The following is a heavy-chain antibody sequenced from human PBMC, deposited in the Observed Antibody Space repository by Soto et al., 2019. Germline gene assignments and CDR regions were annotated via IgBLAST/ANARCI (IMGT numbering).Heavy chain of an antibody. D-gene: IGHD3-22*01. CDR2: ISAYNGNT. J-gene: IGHJ6*02. Sequence: ASVKVSCKASGYTFTSYGTSWVRQAPGQGLEWMGWISAYNGNTNYAQKLQGRVTMTTDTSTSTAYMELRSLRSDDTAVYYCARVWRYYDSSGYRYYYYGMDVWGQGTTVTVSS. CDR1: GYTFTSYG. CDR3: ARVWRYYDSSGYRYYYYGMDV. V-gene: IGHV1-18*01.